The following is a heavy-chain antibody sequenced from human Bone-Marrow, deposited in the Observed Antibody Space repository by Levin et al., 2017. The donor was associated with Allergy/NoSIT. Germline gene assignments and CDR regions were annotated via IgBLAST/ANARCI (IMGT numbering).Heavy chain of an antibody. CDR1: GFTLRSYW. D-gene: IGHD1-26*01. CDR3: ARDANLVGASADY. Sequence: GGSLRLSCVASGFTLRSYWMYWVRQAPGKGLVWVSRINNNGSSTTYADSVKGRFTISRDNSKNTLYLQMNSLRAEDTAVYYCARDANLVGASADYWGQGTLVTVSS. J-gene: IGHJ4*02. V-gene: IGHV3-74*01. CDR2: INNNGSST.